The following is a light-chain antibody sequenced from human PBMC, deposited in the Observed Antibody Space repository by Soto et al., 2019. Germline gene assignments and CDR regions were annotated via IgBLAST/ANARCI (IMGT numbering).Light chain of an antibody. CDR1: TSDIGGYDY. J-gene: IGLJ1*01. CDR3: SSHGGNSPYV. CDR2: DVN. V-gene: IGLV2-8*01. Sequence: QSALTQPPSASGSPGQSVAISCTGTTSDIGGYDYVSWYQQHPGKAPKLMIYDVNKRPSGVPDRCSGSKSGNTASLTVSGLQAEDEADYYCSSHGGNSPYVFGTGTKVTVL.